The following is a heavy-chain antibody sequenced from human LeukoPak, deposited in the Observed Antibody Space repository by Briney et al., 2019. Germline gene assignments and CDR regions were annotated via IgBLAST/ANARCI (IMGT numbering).Heavy chain of an antibody. D-gene: IGHD6-19*01. V-gene: IGHV3-48*03. CDR3: ARSPTGSGWYYFDY. J-gene: IGHJ4*02. Sequence: GGSLRLSCAASGFTFSSYEMNWVRQAPGKGLEWVSYISSSGSTIYYADSVKGRFTISRDNAKNSLYLQMNSLRAEDTAVYYCARSPTGSGWYYFDYWGQGTLVTVSS. CDR1: GFTFSSYE. CDR2: ISSSGSTI.